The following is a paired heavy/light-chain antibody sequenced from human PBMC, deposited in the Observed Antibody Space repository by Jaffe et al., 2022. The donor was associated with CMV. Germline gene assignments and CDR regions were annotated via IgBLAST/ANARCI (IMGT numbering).Light chain of an antibody. V-gene: IGKV3-20*01. CDR1: ERINVDY. J-gene: IGKJ5*01. CDR2: GTF. CDR3: QHYGDSVIT. Sequence: EVVLTQSPGTLSLSPGERATLSCRASERINVDYLAWYQHKPGQAPRLLIYGTFTRATGIPDRFIGSGSETDITLTISRLEPEDFAVYYCQHYGDSVITFGQGTRLEIK.
Heavy chain of an antibody. CDR2: ISVNGDST. J-gene: IGHJ3*02. CDR3: VKNFFFPHDAFHM. V-gene: IGHV3-23*04. Sequence: EVQLVESGGGLVQPGGSLRLSCAASGFTFNSYSMTWARQAPGKGLEWVSGISVNGDSTYYADSVKGRFTVSRDNSKNTVTLQMNSLRADDTALYFCVKNFFFPHDAFHMWGQGTMVTVSS. CDR1: GFTFNSYS.